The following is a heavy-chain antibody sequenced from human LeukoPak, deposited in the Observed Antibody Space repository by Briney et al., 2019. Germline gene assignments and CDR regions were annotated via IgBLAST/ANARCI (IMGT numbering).Heavy chain of an antibody. D-gene: IGHD6-25*01. J-gene: IGHJ5*02. CDR1: GGSISSYY. CDR3: ARFPRSGISDWFDP. V-gene: IGHV4-4*07. Sequence: PSETLSLTCTVSGGSISSYYWSWIRQPAGKGLEWIGRIYTSGSTNYNPSLKSRVTMSVDTSKNQFSLKLSSVTAVDTAVYYCARFPRSGISDWFDPWGQGTLVTVSS. CDR2: IYTSGST.